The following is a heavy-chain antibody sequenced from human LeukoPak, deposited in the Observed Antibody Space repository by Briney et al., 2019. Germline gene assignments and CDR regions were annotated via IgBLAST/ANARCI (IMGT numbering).Heavy chain of an antibody. CDR1: GFTFTTYV. J-gene: IGHJ4*02. CDR2: ISYDGSNI. CDR3: ARGLYSSSWYSAY. V-gene: IGHV3-30*03. Sequence: GGSLRLSCAASGFTFTTYVMHSVRQAPGKGLEWVTLISYDGSNIYYADSVKGRFTISRDNSKNTLYLQMNSLRAEDTAVYYCARGLYSSSWYSAYWGQGTLVTVSS. D-gene: IGHD6-13*01.